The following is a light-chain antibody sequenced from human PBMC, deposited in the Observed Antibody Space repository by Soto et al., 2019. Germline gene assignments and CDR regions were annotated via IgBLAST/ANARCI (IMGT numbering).Light chain of an antibody. CDR2: GAS. CDR1: QSVSNN. Sequence: VWTQSTGTLSLSPEKRASLSCRASQSVSNNYLAWYQHKPGQAPRLLIYGASTRATDIPARFSGSGSGTEYTLTISGLRSYDVSLYCCQQYNNWASVITFGLGTRLEIK. J-gene: IGKJ5*01. CDR3: QQYNNWASVIT. V-gene: IGKV3-15*01.